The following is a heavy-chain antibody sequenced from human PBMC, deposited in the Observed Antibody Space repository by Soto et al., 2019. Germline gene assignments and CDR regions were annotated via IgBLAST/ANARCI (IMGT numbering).Heavy chain of an antibody. J-gene: IGHJ4*02. CDR1: AFTFSSYS. Sequence: GGSLRLSCAASAFTFSSYSMNWVRQAPGKGLEWVSSISSSSSYIYYADSVKGRFTISRDNAKNSLYLQMNSLRAEDTAVYYCARDTGRGYSSSWYDNWGQGTLVTVSS. V-gene: IGHV3-21*01. CDR2: ISSSSSYI. D-gene: IGHD6-13*01. CDR3: ARDTGRGYSSSWYDN.